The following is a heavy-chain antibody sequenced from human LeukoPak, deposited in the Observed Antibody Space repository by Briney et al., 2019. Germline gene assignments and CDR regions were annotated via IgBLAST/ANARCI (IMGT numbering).Heavy chain of an antibody. D-gene: IGHD5-24*01. Sequence: GASLKISCKGSGYSFTSYWIGWGLQMPGKCREGMGIIYPDDSDTRYSPSFQSHVTISADKSISTAYLQWSRLKASDTPLYYCGSRGDGYNDFDYWGPATLVTVSS. J-gene: IGHJ4*01. V-gene: IGHV5-51*01. CDR1: GYSFTSYW. CDR3: GSRGDGYNDFDY. CDR2: IYPDDSDT.